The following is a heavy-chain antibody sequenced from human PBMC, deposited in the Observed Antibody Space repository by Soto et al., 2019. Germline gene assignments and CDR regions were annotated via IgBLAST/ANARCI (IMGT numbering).Heavy chain of an antibody. CDR2: ISWNSGSI. CDR1: GFTFDDYA. J-gene: IGHJ4*02. V-gene: IGHV3-9*01. CDR3: ANGRY. Sequence: PGGSLRLSCAASGFTFDDYAMHWVRQAPGKGLEWVSGISWNSGSIGYADSVKGRFTISRDNAKNSLYLQMNSLRAEDTALYYCANGRYWGQGTLVTVSS.